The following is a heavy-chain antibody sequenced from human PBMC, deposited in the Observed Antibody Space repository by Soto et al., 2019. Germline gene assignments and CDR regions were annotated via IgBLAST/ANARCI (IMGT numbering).Heavy chain of an antibody. J-gene: IGHJ4*01. V-gene: IGHV5-51*01. CDR2: IYPGDSDT. CDR3: ARLTTMIGGY. Sequence: GESLKISCKGSGYSFSNYWIGWVRQMPGRGLECMGIIYPGDSDTRYSPSFQGQVTISADRSTSTAYLQWSSLKASDTAMYYCARLTTMIGGYWGQGTLVTVSS. D-gene: IGHD3-22*01. CDR1: GYSFSNYW.